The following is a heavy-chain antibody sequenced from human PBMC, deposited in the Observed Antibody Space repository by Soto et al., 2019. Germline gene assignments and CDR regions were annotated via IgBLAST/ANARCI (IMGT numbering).Heavy chain of an antibody. V-gene: IGHV1-69*01. J-gene: IGHJ4*02. D-gene: IGHD3-10*01. CDR1: GGPFSDYA. CDR2: IIPMFGTA. Sequence: QVQLVQSGAEVKKPGSSVKFSCKVSGGPFSDYAVSWVRQAPGQGLEWMGGIIPMFGTANYAQKFQGRVTNTADESTTTAYMELSSLRSEDTAVYYCARDLYYYGSGNYYNRIDYWGQGTLVTVSS. CDR3: ARDLYYYGSGNYYNRIDY.